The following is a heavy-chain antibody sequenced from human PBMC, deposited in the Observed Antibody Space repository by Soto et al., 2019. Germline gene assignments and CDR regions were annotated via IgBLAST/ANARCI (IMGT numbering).Heavy chain of an antibody. J-gene: IGHJ1*01. Sequence: PGGSPRLSCAASGLTFSSYGMTWVRQDPGKGLEWVSAISGSGDTYNVDSLKGRFTISRDNSKSTLFLQMNSLRAEDTAVYYCATYGGDSGGFEYFKYWGQGTLVTVSS. CDR1: GLTFSSYG. D-gene: IGHD2-21*02. CDR3: ATYGGDSGGFEYFKY. CDR2: ISGSGDT. V-gene: IGHV3-23*01.